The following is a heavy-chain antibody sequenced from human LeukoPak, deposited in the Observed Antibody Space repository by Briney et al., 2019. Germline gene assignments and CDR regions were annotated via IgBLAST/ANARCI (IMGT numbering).Heavy chain of an antibody. D-gene: IGHD5-18*01. CDR3: ARDQDSIGYGENLY. V-gene: IGHV1-46*01. J-gene: IGHJ4*02. CDR2: INPSGGGT. Sequence: ASVKVTCKASGYTFTSYYIHWVRQAPGQGLEWMGRINPSGGGTSYAQKFQGRVTMTRDMSTSTVYMEPSSLRSEDTAVYYCARDQDSIGYGENLYWGQGILVTVSS. CDR1: GYTFTSYY.